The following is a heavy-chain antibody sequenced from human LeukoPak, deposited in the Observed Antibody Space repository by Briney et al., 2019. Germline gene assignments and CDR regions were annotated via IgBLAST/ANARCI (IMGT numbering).Heavy chain of an antibody. D-gene: IGHD3-22*01. CDR1: GFTVSSNY. CDR3: AKYDYDSSGYYY. V-gene: IGHV3-53*05. Sequence: GGSLRLSCAASGFTVSSNYMSWVRQAPGKGLEWVSVIYTGGSTFYADSVRGRFTISRDSSKNTLYLQMNSLRAEDTAVYYCAKYDYDSSGYYYWGQGTLVTVSS. J-gene: IGHJ4*02. CDR2: IYTGGST.